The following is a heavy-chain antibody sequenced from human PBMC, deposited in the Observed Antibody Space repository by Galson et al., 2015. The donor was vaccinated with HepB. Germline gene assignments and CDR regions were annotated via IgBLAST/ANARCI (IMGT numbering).Heavy chain of an antibody. J-gene: IGHJ3*02. D-gene: IGHD3-22*01. V-gene: IGHV3-30*02. Sequence: SLRLSCAASGFTFSSYGMHWVRQAPGKGLEWVAFIRYDGSNKYYADSVKGRFTISRDNSKNTLYLQMNSLRAEDTAVYYCAKVRYYYDSSDAFDIWGQGTMVTVSS. CDR1: GFTFSSYG. CDR2: IRYDGSNK. CDR3: AKVRYYYDSSDAFDI.